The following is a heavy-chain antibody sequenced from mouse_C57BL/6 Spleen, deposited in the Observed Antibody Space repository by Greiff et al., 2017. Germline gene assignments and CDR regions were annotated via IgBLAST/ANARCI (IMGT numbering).Heavy chain of an antibody. CDR3: ARRDDYDVYYFDY. V-gene: IGHV1-26*01. CDR2: INPNNGGT. Sequence: EVQLQQSGPELVKPGASVKISCKASGYTFTDYYMNWVKQSHGKSLEWIGDINPNNGGTSYNQKFKGKATLTVDTSSSTAYMELRSLTSEDSAVYYCARRDDYDVYYFDYWGQGTTLTVSS. D-gene: IGHD2-4*01. J-gene: IGHJ2*01. CDR1: GYTFTDYY.